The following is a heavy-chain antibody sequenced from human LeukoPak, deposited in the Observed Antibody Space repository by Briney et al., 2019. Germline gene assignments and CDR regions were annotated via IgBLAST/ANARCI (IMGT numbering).Heavy chain of an antibody. D-gene: IGHD1-26*01. V-gene: IGHV1-2*02. CDR3: ARDIVGAQDFDY. CDR2: INPNSGGT. J-gene: IGHJ4*02. CDR1: GYSLTESS. Sequence: VASVRVSCKVSGYSLTESSMHWVRQAPGQGLEWMGWINPNSGGTNYAQKFQGRVTMTRDTSISTAYMELSRLRSDDTAVYYCARDIVGAQDFDYWGQGTLVTVSS.